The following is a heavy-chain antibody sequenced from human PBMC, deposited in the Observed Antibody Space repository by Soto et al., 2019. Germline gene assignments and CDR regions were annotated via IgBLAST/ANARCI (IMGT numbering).Heavy chain of an antibody. Sequence: EVRLVESGGGLVQPGGSLKLSCAASGFTFSGSAMHWVRQASGKGLEWVGRIRSKAKSYATAYAASVNGRFTISRDDSRNTAYLQMNSLKTEDTAVYYCTASGYDTFIDYWGQGTLVTVSS. CDR1: GFTFSGSA. D-gene: IGHD5-12*01. J-gene: IGHJ4*02. V-gene: IGHV3-73*02. CDR2: IRSKAKSYAT. CDR3: TASGYDTFIDY.